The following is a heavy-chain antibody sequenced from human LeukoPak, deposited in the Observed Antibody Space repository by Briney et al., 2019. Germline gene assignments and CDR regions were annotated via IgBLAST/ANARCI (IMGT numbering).Heavy chain of an antibody. V-gene: IGHV1-69*05. J-gene: IGHJ5*02. CDR2: IIPIFGTA. CDR1: GGTFSSYA. CDR3: ARVGGGDCSSTSCYPWWFDP. Sequence: ASVKVSCKASGGTFSSYAISWVRQAPGQGLEWMGGIIPIFGTANYAQKFQGRVTITTDESTSTAYMELSSLRSEDTAVYYCARVGGGDCSSTSCYPWWFDPWGQGTLVTVSS. D-gene: IGHD2-2*01.